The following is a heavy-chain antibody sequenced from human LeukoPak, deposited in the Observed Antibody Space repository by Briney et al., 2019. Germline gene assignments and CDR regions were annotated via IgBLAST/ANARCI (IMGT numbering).Heavy chain of an antibody. CDR1: GFTFSSYW. CDR3: TSDTVNTAVGTDY. D-gene: IGHD5-18*01. J-gene: IGHJ4*02. CDR2: INGDGSST. V-gene: IGHV3-74*01. Sequence: GGSLRLSCAASGFTFSSYWMHWVRQAPGKGLVWVSRINGDGSSTSYADSVKGRFTISRDNARNTLHLQMDSLSAEDTAVYYCTSDTVNTAVGTDYWGQGTLVTVSS.